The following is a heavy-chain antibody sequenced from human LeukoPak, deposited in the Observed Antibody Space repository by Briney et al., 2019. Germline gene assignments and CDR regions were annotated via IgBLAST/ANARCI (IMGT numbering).Heavy chain of an antibody. Sequence: QPGGSLRLSCAASGFTFSSYGMHWVRQAPGKGLEWVAVIWYDGSNKYYADSVKGRFTISRDNSKNTLYLQMNSLRAEDTAVYYCARDVGATPSDAFDIWGQGTMVTVSS. J-gene: IGHJ3*02. V-gene: IGHV3-33*08. CDR2: IWYDGSNK. D-gene: IGHD1-26*01. CDR1: GFTFSSYG. CDR3: ARDVGATPSDAFDI.